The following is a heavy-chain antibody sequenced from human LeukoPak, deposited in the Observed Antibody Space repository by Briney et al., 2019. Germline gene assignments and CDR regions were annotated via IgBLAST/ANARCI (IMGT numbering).Heavy chain of an antibody. CDR3: ARGSIQLPFYYYYMDV. V-gene: IGHV4-59*12. CDR1: GGSISSYY. D-gene: IGHD2-2*01. CDR2: IYYSGST. Sequence: SETLSLTRTVSGGSISSYYWSWIRQPPGKGLEWIGYIYYSGSTNYNPSLKSRVTMSVDTSKNQFSLKLSSVTAADTAVYYCARGSIQLPFYYYYMDVWGKGTTVTVSS. J-gene: IGHJ6*03.